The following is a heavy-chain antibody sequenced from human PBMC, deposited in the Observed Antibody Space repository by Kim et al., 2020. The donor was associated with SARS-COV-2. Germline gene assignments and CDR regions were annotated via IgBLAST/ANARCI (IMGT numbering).Heavy chain of an antibody. CDR3: ARPSGYSYGYWPYYYGM. V-gene: IGHV3-30-3*01. J-gene: IGHJ6*01. CDR1: GFTFSSYA. CDR2: ISYDGSNK. Sequence: GGSLRLSCAASGFTFSSYAMHWVRQAPGKGLEWVAVISYDGSNKYYADSVKGRFTISRDNSKNTLYLQMNSLRAEDTAVYYCARPSGYSYGYWPYYYGM. D-gene: IGHD5-18*01.